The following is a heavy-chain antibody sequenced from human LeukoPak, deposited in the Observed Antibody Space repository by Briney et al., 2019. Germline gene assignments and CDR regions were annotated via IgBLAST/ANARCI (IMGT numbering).Heavy chain of an antibody. Sequence: GGSLRLSCAASGFTFSSYWMHWVRQAPGKGLVWVSRINGDGSTTTYAGSVKGRFTISRDNAKNTLYLQMNSLRAEDTAVYYCARAVAGTNALDIWGQGTLVTVSS. J-gene: IGHJ3*02. V-gene: IGHV3-74*01. CDR2: INGDGSTT. CDR3: ARAVAGTNALDI. CDR1: GFTFSSYW. D-gene: IGHD6-19*01.